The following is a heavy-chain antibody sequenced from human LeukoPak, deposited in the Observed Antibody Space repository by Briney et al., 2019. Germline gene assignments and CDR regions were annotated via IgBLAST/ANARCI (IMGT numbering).Heavy chain of an antibody. Sequence: ASVEVSCKASGYTFTGYYMHWVRQAPGQGLEWMGWINPNSVGTNYVQKFQGRVTMTRDTSISTAYMELSRLRSDDTAVYYCASNYDILTGYSDPPHDAFDIWGQGTMVTVSS. CDR3: ASNYDILTGYSDPPHDAFDI. J-gene: IGHJ3*02. CDR2: INPNSVGT. D-gene: IGHD3-9*01. CDR1: GYTFTGYY. V-gene: IGHV1-2*02.